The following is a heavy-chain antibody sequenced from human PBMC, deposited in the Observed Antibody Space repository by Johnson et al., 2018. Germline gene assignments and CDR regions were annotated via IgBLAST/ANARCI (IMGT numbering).Heavy chain of an antibody. CDR3: AEDGCGGDCYSRAFDM. J-gene: IGHJ3*02. Sequence: EVQLLESGGGLVQPGGSLRLSCGASGFTFSSYALSWVRQAPGKGLEWVSTINVGGGITDYADSVKGRFTISSVNSKNTRYLQMNSLRVADTAVYHCAEDGCGGDCYSRAFDMWGQGTRVTVSS. V-gene: IGHV3-23*01. D-gene: IGHD2-21*02. CDR2: INVGGGIT. CDR1: GFTFSSYA.